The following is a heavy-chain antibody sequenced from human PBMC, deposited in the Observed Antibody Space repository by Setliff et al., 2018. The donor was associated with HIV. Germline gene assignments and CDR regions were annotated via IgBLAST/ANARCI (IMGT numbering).Heavy chain of an antibody. V-gene: IGHV1-2*02. CDR2: INPNSGDT. J-gene: IGHJ4*02. Sequence: ASVKVSCKASGYTFSGYYMHWVRQAPGQGLEWMGWINPNSGDTKYAQKFQGRVTMTRDTSISTAYMELSRLTSDDTAVYYCARDWHYYGSGSYPYFDHWGQGTLVTVS. CDR3: ARDWHYYGSGSYPYFDH. D-gene: IGHD3-10*01. CDR1: GYTFSGYY.